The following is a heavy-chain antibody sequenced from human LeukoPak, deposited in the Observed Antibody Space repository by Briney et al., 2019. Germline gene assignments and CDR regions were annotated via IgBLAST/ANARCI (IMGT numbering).Heavy chain of an antibody. CDR2: IYYSGST. CDR3: ARYYYDSSGYYGGDAFDI. CDR1: GGSISSYY. V-gene: IGHV4-39*01. Sequence: SETLSLTCTVSGGSISSYYWGWIRQPPGKGLEWIGSIYYSGSTYYNPSLKSRVTISVDTSKNQFSLKLSSVTAADTAVYYCARYYYDSSGYYGGDAFDIWGQGTMVTVSS. J-gene: IGHJ3*02. D-gene: IGHD3-22*01.